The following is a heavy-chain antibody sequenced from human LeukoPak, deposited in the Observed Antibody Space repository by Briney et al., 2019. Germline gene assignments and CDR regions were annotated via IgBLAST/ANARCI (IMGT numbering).Heavy chain of an antibody. D-gene: IGHD3-16*01. CDR1: GYTFTGYY. J-gene: IGHJ4*02. CDR2: INPNSGGT. CDR3: ARVYVWGSQIDY. Sequence: ASVKVSCKASGYTFTGYYMHWVRQAPGQGLEWMGWINPNSGGTNYVQKFQGRVTMTRDTSISTAYMELSRLRSDDTAVYYCARVYVWGSQIDYWGQGTLVTVSS. V-gene: IGHV1-2*02.